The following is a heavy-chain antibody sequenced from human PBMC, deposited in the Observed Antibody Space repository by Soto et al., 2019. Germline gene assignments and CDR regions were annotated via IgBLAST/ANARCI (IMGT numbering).Heavy chain of an antibody. CDR1: GDSVSSTSSA. D-gene: IGHD6-19*01. Sequence: SQTLSLTCAISGDSVSSTSSAWNWIRQSPSRGLEWLGRTYYRSQWYSDYAVSMKGRLTIDADTSKNQFSLQLSSVTPEDTAVYYCIRGWYFADWGQGTLVTVS. J-gene: IGHJ4*02. CDR2: TYYRSQWYS. V-gene: IGHV6-1*01. CDR3: IRGWYFAD.